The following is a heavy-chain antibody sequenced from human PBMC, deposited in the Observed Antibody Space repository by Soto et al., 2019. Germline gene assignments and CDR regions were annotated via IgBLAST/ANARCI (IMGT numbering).Heavy chain of an antibody. V-gene: IGHV1-18*01. CDR3: ARDRRYYDSSGYYKRSLDY. J-gene: IGHJ4*02. CDR1: GYTFTSYG. D-gene: IGHD3-22*01. Sequence: ASVKVSCKASGYTFTSYGISWVRQAPGQGLEWMGWISAYNGNTNYAQKLQGRVTMTTDTSTSTAYMELRSLRSDDTAVYYCARDRRYYDSSGYYKRSLDYWGQGTLVPSP. CDR2: ISAYNGNT.